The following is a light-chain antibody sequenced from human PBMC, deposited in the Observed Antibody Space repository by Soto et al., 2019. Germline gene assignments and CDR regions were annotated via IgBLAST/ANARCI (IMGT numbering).Light chain of an antibody. CDR3: QQYRDSLGT. Sequence: EIVLTQSPGTLSLSPGERATLSCRASQSVISTYLAWYQQKPVQAPRLLIYGASSRATGIPDRFSGSGSGTDFTLTISRLEPEDFTVYSCQQYRDSLGTFGQGTKVEIK. J-gene: IGKJ1*01. CDR1: QSVISTY. CDR2: GAS. V-gene: IGKV3-20*01.